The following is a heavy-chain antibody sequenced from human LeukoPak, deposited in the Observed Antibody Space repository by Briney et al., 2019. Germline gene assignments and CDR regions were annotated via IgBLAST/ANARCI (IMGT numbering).Heavy chain of an antibody. V-gene: IGHV1-2*02. J-gene: IGHJ5*02. CDR1: GYTFTGYY. CDR3: ARGVYCSGGSCYSRGVDWFDP. Sequence: ASVKVSCKASGYTFTGYYIYWVRQAPGQGLEWMGWINPNSGGTNYAQKFQGRVTMTRDTSISTAYMELSRLRSDDTAIYYCARGVYCSGGSCYSRGVDWFDPWGQGTLVTASS. D-gene: IGHD2-15*01. CDR2: INPNSGGT.